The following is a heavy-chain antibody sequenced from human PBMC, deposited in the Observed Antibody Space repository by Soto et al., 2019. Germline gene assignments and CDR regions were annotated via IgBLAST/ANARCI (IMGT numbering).Heavy chain of an antibody. J-gene: IGHJ4*02. V-gene: IGHV1-18*01. Sequence: ASVKVSCKASGYTFTSYGISWVRQAPGQGLEWMGWISAYNGNTNYAQKLQGRVTMTTDTSTSTDYMELRRLRSDDTAVYYCASGGAVDRVDFDYWGQGTLVTVSS. CDR3: ASGGAVDRVDFDY. CDR2: ISAYNGNT. D-gene: IGHD5-12*01. CDR1: GYTFTSYG.